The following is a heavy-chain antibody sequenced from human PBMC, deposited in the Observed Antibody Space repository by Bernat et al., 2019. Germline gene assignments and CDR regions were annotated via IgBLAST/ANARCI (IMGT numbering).Heavy chain of an antibody. D-gene: IGHD3-16*02. V-gene: IGHV1-69*01. CDR1: GGTFSSYA. Sequence: QVQLVQSGAEVKKPGSSVKVSCKASGGTFSSYAISWVRQAPGQGLEWMGGIIPIFGTANYAQKFQGRVTITADESTSTAYMELSSLRSEDTAVYYCAKFPDYVWGSYRPYFDYWGQGTLVTVSS. CDR3: AKFPDYVWGSYRPYFDY. CDR2: IIPIFGTA. J-gene: IGHJ4*02.